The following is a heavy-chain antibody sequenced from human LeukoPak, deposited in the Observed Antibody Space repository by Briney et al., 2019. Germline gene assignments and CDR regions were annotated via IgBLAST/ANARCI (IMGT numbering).Heavy chain of an antibody. CDR1: GFTFSSYG. D-gene: IGHD3-16*02. Sequence: GGSLRLSCAASGFTFSSYGMHWVRQAPGKGLEWVAVISYDGSNKYYADSVKGRFTISRDNSKNTLYLQMNSLRAEDTAVYYCAKDALISFRGAWSQSDYWGQGTLVTVSS. J-gene: IGHJ4*02. CDR3: AKDALISFRGAWSQSDY. V-gene: IGHV3-30*18. CDR2: ISYDGSNK.